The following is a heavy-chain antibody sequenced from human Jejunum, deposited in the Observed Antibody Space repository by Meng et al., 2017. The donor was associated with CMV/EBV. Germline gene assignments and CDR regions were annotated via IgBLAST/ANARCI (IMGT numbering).Heavy chain of an antibody. V-gene: IGHV4-39*07. J-gene: IGHJ2*01. CDR2: VYYSGNT. Sequence: HESGPGWFMLSESWYFTCTGSGGSISSTSCYWVWSSQPPGKGLEWIGGVYYSGNTYYNPSLKSRVTLSVDTSKNQFSLKLNSVTAANTAVYHCARDALREGYFDLWGRGTLVTVSS. D-gene: IGHD4-17*01. CDR1: GGSISSTSCY. CDR3: ARDALREGYFDL.